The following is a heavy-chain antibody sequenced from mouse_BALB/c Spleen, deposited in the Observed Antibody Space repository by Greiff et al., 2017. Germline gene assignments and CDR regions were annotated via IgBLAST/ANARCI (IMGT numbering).Heavy chain of an antibody. D-gene: IGHD2-10*02. CDR2: ISSGGST. CDR1: GFTFSSYA. CDR3: AREGYGNYFAWFAY. V-gene: IGHV5-6-5*01. Sequence: EVHLVESGGGLVKPGGSLKLSCAASGFTFSSYAMSWVRQTPEKRLEWVASISSGGSTYYPDSVKGRFTISRDNARNILYLQMSSLRSEDTAMYYCAREGYGNYFAWFAYWGQGTLVTVSA. J-gene: IGHJ3*01.